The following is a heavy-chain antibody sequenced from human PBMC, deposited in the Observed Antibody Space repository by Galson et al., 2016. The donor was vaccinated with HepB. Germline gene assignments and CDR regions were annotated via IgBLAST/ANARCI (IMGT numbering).Heavy chain of an antibody. V-gene: IGHV3-23*01. J-gene: IGHJ6*02. CDR3: TTDVGMTTVTNLREDYYGMDV. CDR1: GFTFSSYG. Sequence: SLRLSCAASGFTFSSYGMHWVRQAPGKGLEWVSAISGSGVGTYYADSVKGRFTISRDSSKNTLYLQMNSLKTEDTAVYYCTTDVGMTTVTNLREDYYGMDVWGQGTTVTVSS. CDR2: ISGSGVGT. D-gene: IGHD4-17*01.